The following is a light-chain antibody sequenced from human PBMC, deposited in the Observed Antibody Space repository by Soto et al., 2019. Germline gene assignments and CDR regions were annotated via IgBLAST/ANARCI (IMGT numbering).Light chain of an antibody. J-gene: IGLJ2*01. CDR1: TSNIGDNF. Sequence: QSVLTQPPSASGTPGQRVTISCSGTTSNIGDNFVYWFQQIPGTAPKLLILRDSQRPSGVPDRFSGSKAGTSASLTITGLQAEDEADYYCQSYDSSLSGSGVFGGGTKLTVL. V-gene: IGLV1-47*01. CDR3: QSYDSSLSGSGV. CDR2: RDS.